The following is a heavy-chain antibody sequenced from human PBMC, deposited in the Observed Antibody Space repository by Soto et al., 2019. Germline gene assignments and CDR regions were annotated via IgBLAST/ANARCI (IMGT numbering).Heavy chain of an antibody. J-gene: IGHJ6*03. CDR1: GGSISSGGYY. V-gene: IGHV4-31*02. D-gene: IGHD3-16*01. Sequence: PSETLSLTCTVSGGSISSGGYYWSWIRQHPGKGLEWIGYIYYSGSTYYNPSLKSRVTISVDTSKNQFSLKLSSVTAADTAVYYCARVVGYDSFYDYIWGSPRPGYYYYMDVWGKGTMVTVSS. CDR2: IYYSGST. CDR3: ARVVGYDSFYDYIWGSPRPGYYYYMDV.